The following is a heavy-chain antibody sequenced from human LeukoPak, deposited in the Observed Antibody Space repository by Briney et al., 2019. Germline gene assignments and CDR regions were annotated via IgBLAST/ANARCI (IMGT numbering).Heavy chain of an antibody. CDR3: ARDFLHVYYYDSSGYVRGAFDI. D-gene: IGHD3-22*01. V-gene: IGHV1-2*02. Sequence: ASVKVSCKASGYTFTGYYMHWVRQAPGQGLEWMGWINPNSGGTNYAQKFQGRVTMTRDTSISTAYMELSRLRSDDTAVYYCARDFLHVYYYDSSGYVRGAFDIWGQGTMVIVSS. CDR2: INPNSGGT. J-gene: IGHJ3*02. CDR1: GYTFTGYY.